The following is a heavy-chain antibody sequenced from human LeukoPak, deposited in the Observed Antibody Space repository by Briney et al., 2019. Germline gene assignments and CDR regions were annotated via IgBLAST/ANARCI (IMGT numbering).Heavy chain of an antibody. D-gene: IGHD6-6*01. CDR2: ISYDGSNK. Sequence: GGSLRLSCAASGFTFSNFWMNWVRQAPGKGLEWVAVISYDGSNKYYADSVKGRFTISRDNSKNTLYLQMNSLRAEDTAVYYCARAYSSSSSFYYGMDVWGQGTTVTVSS. CDR1: GFTFSNFW. J-gene: IGHJ6*02. V-gene: IGHV3-30-3*01. CDR3: ARAYSSSSSFYYGMDV.